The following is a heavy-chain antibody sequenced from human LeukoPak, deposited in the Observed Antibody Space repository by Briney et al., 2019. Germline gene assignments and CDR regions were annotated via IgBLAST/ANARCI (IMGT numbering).Heavy chain of an antibody. CDR2: IIPIFGTA. D-gene: IGHD3-22*01. CDR1: GGTFSSYA. V-gene: IGHV1-69*05. Sequence: SVKVSCKASGGTFSSYAISWVRQAPGQGLEWMGRIIPIFGTANYAQKFQGRVTITTDESTSTAYMELSSPRSEATAVYYCARDLGYDYGDDWGQGTLVTASS. CDR3: ARDLGYDYGDD. J-gene: IGHJ4*02.